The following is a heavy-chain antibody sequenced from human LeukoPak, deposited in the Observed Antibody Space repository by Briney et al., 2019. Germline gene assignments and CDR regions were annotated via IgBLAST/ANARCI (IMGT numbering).Heavy chain of an antibody. CDR3: AKDIEFLSYGWNYFDY. Sequence: PGGSLRLSCAASGFTFDDYAMHWVRQAPGKGLGWVSGISWNSGRIGYADSVKGRFTISRDNSKNSLYLQMNSLRTEDTALYYCAKDIEFLSYGWNYFDYWGQGTLVTVSS. D-gene: IGHD5-18*01. V-gene: IGHV3-9*01. CDR2: ISWNSGRI. CDR1: GFTFDDYA. J-gene: IGHJ4*02.